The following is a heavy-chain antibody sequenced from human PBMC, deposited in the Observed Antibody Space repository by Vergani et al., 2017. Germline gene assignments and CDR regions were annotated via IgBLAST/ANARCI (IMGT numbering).Heavy chain of an antibody. Sequence: QVQLQESGPGLVKPSETLSLTCTVSGGSISSYYWSWLRQPPGKGLEWIGYIYYSGSTNYNPSLKSRVTISVDTSKNQFSLKLSSVTAADTAVYYCASTEYDILTGYWGVDYWGQGTLVTVSS. CDR1: GGSISSYY. D-gene: IGHD3-9*01. CDR2: IYYSGST. J-gene: IGHJ4*02. CDR3: ASTEYDILTGYWGVDY. V-gene: IGHV4-59*08.